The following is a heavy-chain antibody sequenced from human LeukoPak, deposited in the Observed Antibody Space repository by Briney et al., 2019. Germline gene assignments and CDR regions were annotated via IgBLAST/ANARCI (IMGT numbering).Heavy chain of an antibody. D-gene: IGHD2-15*01. Sequence: GGSLRLSCAASGFTLDDYGMSWVRQAPGKGLEWVSSISTSSSYIYYADSVRGRFTISRDNAKNSLYLQMNSLRAEDTAVYSCARGADGVSSNSRGWFDPWGQGTLVTVSS. CDR1: GFTLDDYG. V-gene: IGHV3-21*01. CDR3: ARGADGVSSNSRGWFDP. J-gene: IGHJ5*02. CDR2: ISTSSSYI.